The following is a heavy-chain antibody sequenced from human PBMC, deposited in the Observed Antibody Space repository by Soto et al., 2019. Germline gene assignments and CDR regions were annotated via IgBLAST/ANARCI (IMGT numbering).Heavy chain of an antibody. J-gene: IGHJ6*02. CDR3: ARARDIVALYGMDV. CDR1: GFTFSSYA. V-gene: IGHV3-23*01. D-gene: IGHD2-15*01. Sequence: GGSLRLSCAASGFTFSSYAMTWVRQAPGKGLEYVSTLSGSGVNAYYADSVEGRFTISRDNSKNTLYLQMNSLRAEDTAVYYCARARDIVALYGMDVWGQGTTVTVSS. CDR2: LSGSGVNA.